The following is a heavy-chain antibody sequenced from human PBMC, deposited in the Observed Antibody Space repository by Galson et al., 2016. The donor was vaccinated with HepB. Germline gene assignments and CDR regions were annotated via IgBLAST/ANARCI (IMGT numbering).Heavy chain of an antibody. CDR3: AGDRGQGSQLDS. CDR1: GFTFDTYG. D-gene: IGHD1-1*01. J-gene: IGHJ4*02. CDR2: VWNAGDIH. Sequence: LRLSCAVSGFTFDTYGIHWVRQAPGKRLQWVAVVWNAGDIHSYADSVKGRFTISRDKSKNMVFLHMDSLRVDDTALYYCAGDRGQGSQLDSWGQGTLVTVSS. V-gene: IGHV3-33*01.